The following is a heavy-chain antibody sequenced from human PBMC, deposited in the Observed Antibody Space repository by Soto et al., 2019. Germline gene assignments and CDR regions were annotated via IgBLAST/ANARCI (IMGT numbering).Heavy chain of an antibody. V-gene: IGHV3-23*01. CDR3: AKDGQIAAAVYYYYYYYMDV. J-gene: IGHJ6*03. Sequence: EVQLLESGGGLVQPGGSLRLSCAASGFTFSSYAMSWVRQAPGKGLEWVSAISGSGGSTYYADSVKGRFTISRDNSKNKLYLQMNSLRAEDTAVYYCAKDGQIAAAVYYYYYYYMDVWGKGTTGTVSS. CDR1: GFTFSSYA. CDR2: ISGSGGST. D-gene: IGHD6-13*01.